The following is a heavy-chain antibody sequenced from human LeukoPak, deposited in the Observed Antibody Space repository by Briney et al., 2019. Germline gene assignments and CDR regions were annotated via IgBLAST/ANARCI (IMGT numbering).Heavy chain of an antibody. CDR1: GYTFTGYY. CDR2: INPNSGGT. D-gene: IGHD1-26*01. J-gene: IGHJ4*02. CDR3: ASISVDSGSYYGVYY. Sequence: ASVKVSCKASGYTFTGYYMHWVRQAPGQGLEWMGWINPNSGGTNYAQKFQGRVTMTRDTSISTAYMELSRLRSDDTAVYYCASISVDSGSYYGVYYWGQGTLVTVPS. V-gene: IGHV1-2*02.